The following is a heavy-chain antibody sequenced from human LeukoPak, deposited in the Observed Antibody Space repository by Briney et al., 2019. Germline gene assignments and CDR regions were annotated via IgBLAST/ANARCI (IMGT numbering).Heavy chain of an antibody. CDR1: GFTFSRNW. V-gene: IGHV3-7*01. CDR2: IKEDGSEK. J-gene: IGHJ6*03. D-gene: IGHD3-3*01. CDR3: TRVTTIFGVLKYHYYMDV. Sequence: PGGSLRLSCAASGFTFSRNWMSWVRQAPGKGLEWVANIKEDGSEKYYVDSVKGRLTISRDNAKNSLYLQMNSLRAEDTAVYYCTRVTTIFGVLKYHYYMDVWGKGTTVTVSS.